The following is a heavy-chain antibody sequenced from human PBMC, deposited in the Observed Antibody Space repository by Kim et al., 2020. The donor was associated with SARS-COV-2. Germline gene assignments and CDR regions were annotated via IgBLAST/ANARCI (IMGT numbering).Heavy chain of an antibody. CDR1: GFTFSSYA. CDR2: ISGSGAST. Sequence: GGSLRLSCAASGFTFSSYAMSWVRQAPGKGLEWVSAISGSGASTYYADSVKGRFTISRDNSKNTLYLQMNSLRAEDTAVYYCAKDDAPRPQYRSAWDSDYWGQGTLVTVSS. CDR3: AKDDAPRPQYRSAWDSDY. J-gene: IGHJ4*02. D-gene: IGHD6-19*01. V-gene: IGHV3-23*01.